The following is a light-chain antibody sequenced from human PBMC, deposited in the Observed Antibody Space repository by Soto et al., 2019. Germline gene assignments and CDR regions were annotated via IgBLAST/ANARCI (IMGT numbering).Light chain of an antibody. V-gene: IGKV3-20*01. Sequence: IVLTQSPGTLSLSPGERATLSCRAGQSVSSNYLAWYQQKPGQAPRLLIYAASNRATGIPDRFSGSGSGTDFTLTISRLEPEDFAVYYCQQYGSSPTFGQGTRLEIK. CDR2: AAS. CDR3: QQYGSSPT. CDR1: QSVSSNY. J-gene: IGKJ5*01.